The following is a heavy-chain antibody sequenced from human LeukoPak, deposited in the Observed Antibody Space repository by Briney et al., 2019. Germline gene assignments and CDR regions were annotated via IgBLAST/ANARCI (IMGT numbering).Heavy chain of an antibody. CDR3: ARESPIKDWFDP. V-gene: IGHV4-4*07. D-gene: IGHD5-24*01. CDR1: GGSISSYY. Sequence: TETLSLTCTVSGGSISSYYWSWIRQPAGKGLEWIGRIYTSGSTNYNPSLKSRVTTSVDTSKNQFSLKLSSVTAADTAVYYCARESPIKDWFDPWGQGTLVTVSS. CDR2: IYTSGST. J-gene: IGHJ5*02.